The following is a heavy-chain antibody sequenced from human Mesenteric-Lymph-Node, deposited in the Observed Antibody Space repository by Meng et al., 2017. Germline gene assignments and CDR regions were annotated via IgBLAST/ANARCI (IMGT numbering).Heavy chain of an antibody. J-gene: IGHJ5*02. D-gene: IGHD4-11*01. CDR2: IIPIFETP. Sequence: VELVQSGAEAGKPGLSVRVSCGASGGTFSNYAISWVRQAPGQGLEWMGGIIPIFETPNYAQKFQGRVTITVDKSTNTGYMELSSLTSDDTAVYYCARDSDYSSLNWFDRWGQGTLVTVSS. CDR1: GGTFSNYA. CDR3: ARDSDYSSLNWFDR. V-gene: IGHV1-69*06.